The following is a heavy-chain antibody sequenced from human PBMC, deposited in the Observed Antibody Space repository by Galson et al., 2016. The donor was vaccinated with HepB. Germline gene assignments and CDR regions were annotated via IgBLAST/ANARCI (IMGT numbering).Heavy chain of an antibody. V-gene: IGHV6-1*01. CDR3: ARVATAVRSGWKTLAPRFYYSGGDV. Sequence: CAISGDSVSNSNVAWNWIRQSPSRGLEWLGGTYKRSKWHTDYAGSVKSRITINTDTVRNQFSLQLQSVTPEDTAVYYCARVATAVRSGWKTLAPRFYYSGGDVWGHGTTVTVSS. CDR1: GDSVSNSNVA. D-gene: IGHD6-19*01. CDR2: TYKRSKWHT. J-gene: IGHJ6*02.